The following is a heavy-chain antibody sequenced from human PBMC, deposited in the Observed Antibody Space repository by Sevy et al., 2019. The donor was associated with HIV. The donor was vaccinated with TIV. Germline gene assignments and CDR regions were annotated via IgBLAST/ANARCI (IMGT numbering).Heavy chain of an antibody. Sequence: SETLSLTCTVSGDSVSSGTYHWSWIRQPPGKGLEWIGYIYYSGTTNFNPSLRSRVTMSVDTSENQFSLKLNSMTAADTAVYYCARRRTALVAGHYYGLDVWGQGTTVTVSS. D-gene: IGHD5-18*01. CDR2: IYYSGTT. CDR3: ARRRTALVAGHYYGLDV. J-gene: IGHJ6*02. CDR1: GDSVSSGTYH. V-gene: IGHV4-61*01.